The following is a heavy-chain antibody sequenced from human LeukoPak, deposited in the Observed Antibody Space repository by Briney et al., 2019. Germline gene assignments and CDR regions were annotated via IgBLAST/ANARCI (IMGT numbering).Heavy chain of an antibody. CDR2: MNPNSGNT. D-gene: IGHD6-13*01. CDR1: GYTFTGYY. Sequence: ASVKVSCKASGYTFTGYYMHWVRQATGQGLEWMGWMNPNSGNTGYAQKFQGRVTMTRNTSISTAYMELSSLRSEDTAVYYCARRGSSSSWYVGSFDYWGQGTLVTVSS. J-gene: IGHJ4*02. CDR3: ARRGSSSSWYVGSFDY. V-gene: IGHV1-8*02.